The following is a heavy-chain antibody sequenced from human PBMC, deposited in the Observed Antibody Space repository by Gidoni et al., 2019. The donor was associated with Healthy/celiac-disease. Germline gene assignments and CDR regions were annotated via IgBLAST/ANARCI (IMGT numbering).Heavy chain of an antibody. CDR3: ARATVTTPFDY. D-gene: IGHD4-4*01. CDR1: GFTFSRYA. Sequence: QVQLVESGGGVVQPGRSLRLSCAASGFTFSRYAMHWVRQAPGKGLEWVAVISDDGSNKYYADSGKGRFTIARDNSKNTLYLQMNSLRAEDTAVYYCARATVTTPFDYWGQGTLVTVSS. J-gene: IGHJ4*02. CDR2: ISDDGSNK. V-gene: IGHV3-30-3*01.